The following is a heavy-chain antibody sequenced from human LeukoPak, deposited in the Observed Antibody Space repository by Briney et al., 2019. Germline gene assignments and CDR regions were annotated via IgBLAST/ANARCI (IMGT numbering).Heavy chain of an antibody. D-gene: IGHD3-3*01. Sequence: ASVKVSCKASGYTFTSYGISWVRQAPGQGLEWMGWISAYNGNTNYAQKLQGRVTMTTDTSTSTAYMELRSLRSDDTAVYYCARCYDFWSGYYKYYFDYWGQGTLVTVSS. CDR1: GYTFTSYG. J-gene: IGHJ4*02. CDR2: ISAYNGNT. V-gene: IGHV1-18*01. CDR3: ARCYDFWSGYYKYYFDY.